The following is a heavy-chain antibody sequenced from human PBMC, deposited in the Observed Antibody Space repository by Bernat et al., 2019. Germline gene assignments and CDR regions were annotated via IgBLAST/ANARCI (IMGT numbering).Heavy chain of an antibody. Sequence: QVQLQELGPGLVKPSETLSLTCTVSGASISSYYWSWIRQPPGKGLEWIGYIYYSGSTNYNPSLQSRVTISVDTSKNQFSLKLNFVTAADTAVYYCARHSRSSSSPGYWGQGTLVTVSS. V-gene: IGHV4-59*08. CDR3: ARHSRSSSSPGY. D-gene: IGHD6-6*01. J-gene: IGHJ4*02. CDR2: IYYSGST. CDR1: GASISSYY.